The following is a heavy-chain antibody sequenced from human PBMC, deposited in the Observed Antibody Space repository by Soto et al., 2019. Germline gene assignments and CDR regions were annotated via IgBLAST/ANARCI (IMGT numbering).Heavy chain of an antibody. CDR1: GDSVSSPRLY. V-gene: IGHV4-61*03. CDR2: VYNTGST. CDR3: ARGRGIDHYYFGT. J-gene: IGHJ4*02. Sequence: QVQLHESGPGLVKPSETLFLTCRVSGDSVSSPRLYWSWIRQRPGGGLEWLGFVYNTGSTYFDPSLQGRVGFSVDTSRNLFSLHLSSVTTADTAIYYCARGRGIDHYYFGTWGQGTLVTVSS. D-gene: IGHD3-16*01.